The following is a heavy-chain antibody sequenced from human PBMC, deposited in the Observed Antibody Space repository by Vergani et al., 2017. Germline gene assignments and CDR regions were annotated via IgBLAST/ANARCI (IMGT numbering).Heavy chain of an antibody. D-gene: IGHD2-15*01. CDR2: IYYSGLT. Sequence: QLQLQQSGPGLVKPSETLFLTCTVSADSISSGSYYWGWIRQPPGKSLEWIGSIYYSGLTYYNPSLKSRVAISVDTSKNQFSLKVTSVTAADTAVYFCARRSGGYYSGGKVHPLRTAFDVWGHGTVVTVSS. CDR1: ADSISSGSYY. V-gene: IGHV4-39*01. CDR3: ARRSGGYYSGGKVHPLRTAFDV. J-gene: IGHJ3*01.